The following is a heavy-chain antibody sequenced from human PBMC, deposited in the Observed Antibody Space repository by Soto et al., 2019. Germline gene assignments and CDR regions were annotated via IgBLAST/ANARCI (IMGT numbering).Heavy chain of an antibody. D-gene: IGHD3-22*01. CDR3: TTDSYSTMIVVRFDY. Sequence: PGGSLRLSCAASGFTFSSYAMHWVRQAPGKGLEYVSAISSNGGSTYYANSVKGRFTISRDNSKNTLYLQMGSLRAEDMAVYYCTTDSYSTMIVVRFDYWGHGTLVTVSS. V-gene: IGHV3-64*01. J-gene: IGHJ4*01. CDR2: ISSNGGST. CDR1: GFTFSSYA.